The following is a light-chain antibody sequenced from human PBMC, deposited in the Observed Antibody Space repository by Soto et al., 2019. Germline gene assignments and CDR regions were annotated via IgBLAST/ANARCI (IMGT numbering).Light chain of an antibody. J-gene: IGKJ4*01. Sequence: EIVLTQSPATLSLSPGERATLSCRASQSVGSYLAWYQQKPGQAPRLLIYDASNRATGIPVRFSGSGSGTDFTLTISSLEPEDVAVYYCQQRSNWPPLTFGGGTKVEIK. CDR2: DAS. CDR3: QQRSNWPPLT. V-gene: IGKV3-11*01. CDR1: QSVGSY.